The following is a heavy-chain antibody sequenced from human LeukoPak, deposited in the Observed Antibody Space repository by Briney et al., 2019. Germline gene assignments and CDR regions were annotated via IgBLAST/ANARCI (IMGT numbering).Heavy chain of an antibody. CDR3: ARELIGSGFRFYYYYGMDV. Sequence: PGGSLRLSCAASGFTFSSYAMHWVRQAPGKGLEWVAVISYDGSNKYYADSVKGRFTISRDNSKNTLYLQMNSLRAEDTAVYYSARELIGSGFRFYYYYGMDVWGKGTTVTVSS. J-gene: IGHJ6*04. CDR1: GFTFSSYA. CDR2: ISYDGSNK. D-gene: IGHD3-10*01. V-gene: IGHV3-30*04.